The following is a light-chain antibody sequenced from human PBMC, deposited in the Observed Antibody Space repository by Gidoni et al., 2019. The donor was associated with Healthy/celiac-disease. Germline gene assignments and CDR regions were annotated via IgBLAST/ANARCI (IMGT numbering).Light chain of an antibody. CDR1: QSISSY. CDR3: QQSYSXXFT. CDR2: AAS. J-gene: IGKJ3*01. V-gene: IGKV1-39*01. Sequence: DIQMTQSPSSLSASVGDRVTITCRASQSISSYLNWYQQKPGKAPKLLIYAASSLQSGVPSRFSGSGSGTDFTLTISSLQPEEFATYYCQQSYSXXFTFGPXTKVDXK.